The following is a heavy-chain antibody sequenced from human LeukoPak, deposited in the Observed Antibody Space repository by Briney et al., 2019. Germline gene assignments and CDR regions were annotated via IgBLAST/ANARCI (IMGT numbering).Heavy chain of an antibody. D-gene: IGHD6-19*01. CDR2: IYSGGNT. V-gene: IGHV3-53*01. CDR3: ARVPRTVVGTKDAKYFQH. J-gene: IGHJ1*01. Sequence: PGGSLRLSCAASGFTIRSNYMSWVRQAPGKGLEWVSVIYSGGNTHYADSVKGRFTISRDNAKNTLYLQMNSLRAEDTAVYYCARVPRTVVGTKDAKYFQHWGQGTLVTVSS. CDR1: GFTIRSNY.